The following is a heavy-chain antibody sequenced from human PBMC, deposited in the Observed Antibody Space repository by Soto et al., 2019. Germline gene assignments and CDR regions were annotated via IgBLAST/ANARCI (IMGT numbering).Heavy chain of an antibody. CDR3: ATDGTAMAYFDY. D-gene: IGHD5-18*01. CDR1: GNTLTELL. CDR2: FDPEDGET. J-gene: IGHJ4*02. V-gene: IGHV1-24*01. Sequence: ASVKVSCKVSGNTLTELLMHWVRQAPGKGLEWMGGFDPEDGETIYAHKFQGRVTMTEDTSTDTAYMELSSLRSEDTAVYYCATDGTAMAYFDYWGQGTLVTVSS.